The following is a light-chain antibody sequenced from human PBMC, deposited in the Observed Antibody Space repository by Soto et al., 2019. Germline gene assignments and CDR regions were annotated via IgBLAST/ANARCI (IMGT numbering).Light chain of an antibody. Sequence: EIVLTQSPGTLSLSPGERATLSCRASHTISSSYLAWYQQKPGQAPRLLMSGISRRATGIQDRFSGSESGTDFTHTITRREPEDFAVYYCQQYVTSSPRTFGQGTKVEIK. CDR1: HTISSSY. J-gene: IGKJ1*01. V-gene: IGKV3-20*01. CDR2: GIS. CDR3: QQYVTSSPRT.